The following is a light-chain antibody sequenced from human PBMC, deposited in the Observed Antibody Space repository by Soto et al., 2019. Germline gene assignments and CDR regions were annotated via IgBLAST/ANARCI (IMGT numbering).Light chain of an antibody. V-gene: IGLV2-23*01. J-gene: IGLJ1*01. CDR2: EGS. CDR1: SSDVGSYNL. Sequence: QSALAQPASVSGSPGQSITISCTGTSSDVGSYNLVSWYQQHPGKAPKLMIYEGSKRPSGVSNRFSGSKSGNTASLTISGLQAEDEADYYCCSYAGSSTPSFGTGTKVTVL. CDR3: CSYAGSSTPS.